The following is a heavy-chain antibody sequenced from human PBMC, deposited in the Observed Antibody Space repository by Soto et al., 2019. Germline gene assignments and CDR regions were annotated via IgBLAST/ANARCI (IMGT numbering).Heavy chain of an antibody. J-gene: IGHJ4*02. V-gene: IGHV4-30-2*01. CDR2: IYHSGST. D-gene: IGHD2-15*01. CDR3: ARGQVVAAQH. CDR1: GGSISSGGYS. Sequence: PSETLSLTCAVSGGSISSGGYSWSWIRQPPGKGLEWIGYIYHSGSTYYNPSLKSRVNILVDRSKNQFSLKLSSVTAADTAVYYCARGQVVAAQHWGQGTLVTVSS.